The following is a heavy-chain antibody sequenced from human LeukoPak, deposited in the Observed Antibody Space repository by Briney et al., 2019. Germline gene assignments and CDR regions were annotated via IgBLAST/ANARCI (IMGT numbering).Heavy chain of an antibody. J-gene: IGHJ4*02. D-gene: IGHD3-22*01. CDR3: ARDSSDSYSDY. CDR2: IYYSGTT. Sequence: TSETLSLTCTVSGGSSSSRSYYWGWIRQPPGKGLEWIGSIYYSGTTYYNPSLKSRVTISVDTSKNQFSLKLSSVTAADTAVYYCARDSSDSYSDYWGQGTLVTVSS. V-gene: IGHV4-39*02. CDR1: GGSSSSRSYY.